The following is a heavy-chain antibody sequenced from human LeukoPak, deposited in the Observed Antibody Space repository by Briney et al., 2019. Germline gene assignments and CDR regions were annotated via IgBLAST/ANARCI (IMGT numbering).Heavy chain of an antibody. CDR2: INDDGSST. CDR3: ARSGTTAYWYFDL. J-gene: IGHJ2*01. Sequence: PGGSLRLSCAASGFTFSSYWMHWVRQAPGKGLVWVSHINDDGSSTSYADSVKGRFTISRDNAKNTLSLQMDSLRAEDTAVYYCARSGTTAYWYFDLWGRGTLVTVSS. CDR1: GFTFSSYW. D-gene: IGHD1-7*01. V-gene: IGHV3-74*01.